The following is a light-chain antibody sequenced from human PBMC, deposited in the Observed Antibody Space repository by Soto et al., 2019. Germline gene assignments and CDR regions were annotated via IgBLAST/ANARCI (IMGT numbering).Light chain of an antibody. Sequence: DIQMTQPPSTLSASVGDRVTITCRASQSISSWLAWYQQKPGKAPKLLIYDASSLESGVPPRFSGSGSGTEFTLTISSLQPDDFATYYCQQYNSYSPWTFGQGTKVDIK. CDR1: QSISSW. J-gene: IGKJ1*01. V-gene: IGKV1-5*01. CDR2: DAS. CDR3: QQYNSYSPWT.